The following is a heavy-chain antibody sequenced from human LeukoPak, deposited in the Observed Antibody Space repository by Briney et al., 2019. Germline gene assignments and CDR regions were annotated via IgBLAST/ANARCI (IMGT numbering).Heavy chain of an antibody. V-gene: IGHV2-70*11. CDR2: IDWDDDK. CDR1: GFSLTTSGMC. Sequence: RESGPALVNPTQTLTLTCTFSGFSLTTSGMCVSWILQPPGKALEWLARIDWDDDKYYSTSLKTRLTISKDTSKNQVVLTMTNMDPVDTATYYCARFLTTFDYWGQGTLVTVSS. CDR3: ARFLTTFDY. D-gene: IGHD3-9*01. J-gene: IGHJ4*02.